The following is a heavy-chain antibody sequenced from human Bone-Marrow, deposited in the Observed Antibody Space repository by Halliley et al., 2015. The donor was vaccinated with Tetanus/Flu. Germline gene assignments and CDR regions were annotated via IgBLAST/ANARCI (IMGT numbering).Heavy chain of an antibody. Sequence: TLSLTCTVSGDSISSHDWWSWVRQSPGKGLEWIAEIHHSGGTNFNPSLKSRVTISVDKSKNQFSLKVSSVTAADTALYYCTRNGYYTLDYWGQGVLVTVSS. D-gene: IGHD3-3*01. V-gene: IGHV4-4*02. CDR2: IHHSGGT. CDR3: TRNGYYTLDY. J-gene: IGHJ4*02. CDR1: GDSISSHDW.